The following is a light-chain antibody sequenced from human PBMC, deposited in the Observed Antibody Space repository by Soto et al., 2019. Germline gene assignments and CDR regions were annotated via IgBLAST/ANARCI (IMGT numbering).Light chain of an antibody. CDR1: QSVSTNY. CDR3: QQYGSSPYT. J-gene: IGKJ2*01. V-gene: IGKV3-20*01. CDR2: GAS. Sequence: EIVLTQSPGTLSLSPGERATLSCRASQSVSTNYLAWYQQKPGQAPRLVIYGASSRATGIPERFSGSGSGTDFTLTISSLEPDDFAVYCCQQYGSSPYTVGQGTKLEIK.